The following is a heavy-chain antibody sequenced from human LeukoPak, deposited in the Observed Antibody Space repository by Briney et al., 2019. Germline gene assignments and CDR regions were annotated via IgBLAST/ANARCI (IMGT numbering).Heavy chain of an antibody. CDR1: GGSISSGGYS. CDR3: ARGPSLYGFPGGWFDP. J-gene: IGHJ5*02. Sequence: SETLSLTCAVSGGSISSGGYSWSWIRQPPGKGLEWIGYIYHSGSTYYNPSLKSRVTISVDRSKNQFSLKLSSVTAADTAVYYCARGPSLYGFPGGWFDPWGQGTLVTVSS. D-gene: IGHD4-17*01. V-gene: IGHV4-30-2*01. CDR2: IYHSGST.